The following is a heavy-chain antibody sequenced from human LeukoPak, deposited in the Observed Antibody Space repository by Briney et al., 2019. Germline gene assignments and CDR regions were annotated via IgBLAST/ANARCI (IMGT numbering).Heavy chain of an antibody. CDR3: ARKTGYSSGWYEWFDP. D-gene: IGHD6-19*01. Sequence: GGSLRLSCEASGFTFRDYWMTWVRQAPGKGLEWVSYISSSGSTIYYADSVKGRFTISRDNAKNSLYLQMNSLRAEDTAVYYCARKTGYSSGWYEWFDPWGQGTLVTVSS. V-gene: IGHV3-48*04. CDR1: GFTFRDYW. J-gene: IGHJ5*02. CDR2: ISSSGSTI.